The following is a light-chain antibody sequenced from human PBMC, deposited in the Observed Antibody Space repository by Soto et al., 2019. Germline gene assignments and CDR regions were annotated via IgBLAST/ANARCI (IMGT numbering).Light chain of an antibody. Sequence: QSALTQPPSASGTPGQRVTISCSGSSSNIGSNTVNWYQQLPGTAPKLLIYSNNQRPSGVPDRFSGSKSGTSASLAISGLQSEDEADYYCAAWDDTLNVYVFGTGTKVPV. CDR2: SNN. V-gene: IGLV1-44*01. CDR3: AAWDDTLNVYV. J-gene: IGLJ1*01. CDR1: SSNIGSNT.